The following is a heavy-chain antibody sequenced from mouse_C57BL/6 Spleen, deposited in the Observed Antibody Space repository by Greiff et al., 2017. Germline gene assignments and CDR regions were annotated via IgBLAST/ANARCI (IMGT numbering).Heavy chain of an antibody. J-gene: IGHJ1*03. Sequence: VQLKQSGPELVKPGASVKISCKASGYTFTDYYMNWVKQSHGKSLEWIGDINPNNGGTSYNQKFKGKATLTVDKSSSTAYMELRSLTSEDSAVYYCARPLLRYRYFDVWGTGTTVTVSS. CDR1: GYTFTDYY. CDR2: INPNNGGT. D-gene: IGHD1-1*01. CDR3: ARPLLRYRYFDV. V-gene: IGHV1-26*01.